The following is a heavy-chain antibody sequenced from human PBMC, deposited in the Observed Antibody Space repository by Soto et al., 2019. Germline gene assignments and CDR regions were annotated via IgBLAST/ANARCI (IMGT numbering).Heavy chain of an antibody. D-gene: IGHD3-10*01. CDR2: ISAYNGNT. Sequence: ASVKFSCKTSGYTFSNYAISRLRHPPVQGLEWMAWISAYNGNTKYAQKFQGRVTMTRDTSITTVYMELNNLSPDDTAVYYCGRGRSGQLVVFYWGQGTPVTVSS. J-gene: IGHJ4*02. CDR3: GRGRSGQLVVFY. V-gene: IGHV1-18*01. CDR1: GYTFSNYA.